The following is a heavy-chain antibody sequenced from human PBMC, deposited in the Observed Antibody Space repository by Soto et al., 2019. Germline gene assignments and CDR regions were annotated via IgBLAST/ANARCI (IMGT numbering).Heavy chain of an antibody. CDR2: LSYDGSNK. V-gene: IGHV3-30-3*01. CDR1: GFTFSSYA. Sequence: SLRLSCAASGFTFSSYAMHWVRQAPGKGLEWVAVLSYDGSNKFYADSVKGRFTISRDNSMNTLYLQMNSLRAEDTAVYFCARDYYRFNSGYGFSMDVWGQGTTVTVSS. CDR3: ARDYYRFNSGYGFSMDV. D-gene: IGHD5-12*01. J-gene: IGHJ6*02.